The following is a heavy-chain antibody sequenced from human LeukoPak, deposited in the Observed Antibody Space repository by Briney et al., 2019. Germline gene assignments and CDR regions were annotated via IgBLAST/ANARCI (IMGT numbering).Heavy chain of an antibody. J-gene: IGHJ4*02. CDR3: ARGPSSGYYHFDY. CDR2: IYYSGST. CDR1: GGSISSYY. V-gene: IGHV4-59*01. D-gene: IGHD3-22*01. Sequence: SETLSLTCTVSGGSISSYYWSWIRRPPGKGLEWIGYIYYSGSTNYNPSFKSRVTLSVDTSKNQFSLKLSSVTAADTAVYYCARGPSSGYYHFDYWGQGTLVTVSS.